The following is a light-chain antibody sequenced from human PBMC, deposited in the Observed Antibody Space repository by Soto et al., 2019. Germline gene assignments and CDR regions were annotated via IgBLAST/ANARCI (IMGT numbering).Light chain of an antibody. CDR1: QSVGSS. CDR3: QQYGISPST. Sequence: EVVLTQSPGTLSLSPGEKATLSCRASQSVGSSLAWYQQKPGQAPRLLIYGGSSRATGIPDRFSGSGSGTDFTLTISRLEPEDFAVYCCQQYGISPSTFGQGTKVEIK. J-gene: IGKJ1*01. V-gene: IGKV3-20*01. CDR2: GGS.